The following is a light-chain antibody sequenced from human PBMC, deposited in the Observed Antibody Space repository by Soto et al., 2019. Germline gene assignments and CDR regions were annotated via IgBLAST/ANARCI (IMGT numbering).Light chain of an antibody. CDR1: SSDVGGYNY. Sequence: QSVLTQPASVSGSPGQSITISCTGTSSDVGGYNYVSSYQQHPGKAPKLMIYDVSNRPSGVSNRFSGSKSGNTASLTISGLQAEDEADYYCSSYTSSSTRVFGGGTKVTVL. CDR2: DVS. CDR3: SSYTSSSTRV. J-gene: IGLJ2*01. V-gene: IGLV2-14*01.